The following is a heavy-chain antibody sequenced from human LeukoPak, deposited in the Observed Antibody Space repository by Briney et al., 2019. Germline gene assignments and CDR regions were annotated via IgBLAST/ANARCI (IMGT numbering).Heavy chain of an antibody. J-gene: IGHJ4*02. D-gene: IGHD6-13*01. CDR3: AKDPHSTSWYYFDS. CDR1: RFTFSYFA. Sequence: GRSLRLSCAASRFTFSYFAMHWVRQAPGKGLGWVAVLSDDGSNKFYADSVKGRFTISRDNSKNTLYLQMNSLRAEDTAFYYCAKDPHSTSWYYFDSWGQGTLVTVSS. CDR2: LSDDGSNK. V-gene: IGHV3-30*18.